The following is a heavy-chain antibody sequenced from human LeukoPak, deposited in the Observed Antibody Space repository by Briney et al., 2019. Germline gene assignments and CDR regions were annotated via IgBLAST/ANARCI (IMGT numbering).Heavy chain of an antibody. D-gene: IGHD3-9*01. CDR1: GYTFTSYD. CDR2: INPNSGNT. V-gene: IGHV1-8*01. J-gene: IGHJ4*02. CDR3: AKDYYDILTGYYPLWGY. Sequence: ASVKVSCKASGYTFTSYDINWVRQASGQGLEWMGWINPNSGNTGFTQKFQGRVTVTRSTSISTAYMELSSLTSDDTAVYYCAKDYYDILTGYYPLWGYWGQGTLVTVSS.